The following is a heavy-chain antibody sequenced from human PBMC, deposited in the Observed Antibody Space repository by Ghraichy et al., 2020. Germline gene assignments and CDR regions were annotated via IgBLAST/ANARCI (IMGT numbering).Heavy chain of an antibody. Sequence: SETLSLTCAVYGGSFSGYYWSWIRQPPGKGLEWIGEINHSGSTNYNPSLKSRVTISVDTSKNQFSLKLSSVTAADTAVYYCARGRHLDSSSCYRPLIYYYYGMDVWGQGTTVTVSS. CDR3: ARGRHLDSSSCYRPLIYYYYGMDV. CDR1: GGSFSGYY. D-gene: IGHD6-13*01. CDR2: INHSGST. V-gene: IGHV4-34*01. J-gene: IGHJ6*02.